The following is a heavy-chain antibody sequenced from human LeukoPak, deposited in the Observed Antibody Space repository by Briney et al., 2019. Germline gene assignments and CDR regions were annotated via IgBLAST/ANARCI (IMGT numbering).Heavy chain of an antibody. D-gene: IGHD2-8*01. J-gene: IGHJ4*02. CDR2: INPNSGGT. CDR3: AREGVPIPRAGAGWGY. V-gene: IGHV1-2*02. CDR1: GYTFTAYY. Sequence: ASVKVSCKASGYTFTAYYIHWVRQAPGQGLEWMGWINPNSGGTDYAQKFQGRVTMTRDTSITTTYMQLSRLRSDDTAVYYCAREGVPIPRAGAGWGYWGQGTLVTVSS.